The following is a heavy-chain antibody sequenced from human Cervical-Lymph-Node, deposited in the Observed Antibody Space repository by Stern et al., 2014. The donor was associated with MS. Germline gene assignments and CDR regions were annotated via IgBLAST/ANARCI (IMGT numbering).Heavy chain of an antibody. J-gene: IGHJ4*02. CDR3: AKGRGRNSSDWHSSGDYFDY. V-gene: IGHV3-30*09. CDR1: GFTFGGYA. CDR2: MSYDGHNT. Sequence: QVQLVQYGGGVVQPGRSLRLLCAASGFTFGGYAMHWVRQAPGKGLEWVAVMSYDGHNTYYADSVKGRFAISRDNSKNTLFLQMNSLRAEDTAVYYCAKGRGRNSSDWHSSGDYFDYWGQGTLVTVSS. D-gene: IGHD6-19*01.